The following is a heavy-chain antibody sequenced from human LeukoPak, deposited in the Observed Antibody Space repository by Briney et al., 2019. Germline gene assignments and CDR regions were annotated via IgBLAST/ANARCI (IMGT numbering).Heavy chain of an antibody. D-gene: IGHD5-18*01. Sequence: GGSLRLACAASGFTLSSYWMRWDRQAPGKGLEWVANIKQDGSEKYYVDSVKGRFTISRDNAKNSLYLQMNSLGAEDTAVYYCARGYSYGEFDYWGQGTLVTVSS. CDR3: ARGYSYGEFDY. CDR1: GFTLSSYW. CDR2: IKQDGSEK. J-gene: IGHJ4*02. V-gene: IGHV3-7*01.